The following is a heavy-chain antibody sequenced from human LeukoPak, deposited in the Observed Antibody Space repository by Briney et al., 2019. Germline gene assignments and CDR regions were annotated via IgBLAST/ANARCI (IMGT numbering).Heavy chain of an antibody. D-gene: IGHD6-6*01. CDR2: INHSGST. V-gene: IGHV4-34*01. CDR3: ARENSSSSTFVDY. Sequence: PSETLSLTCTVSGGSISSYYWSWIRQPPGKGLEWIGEINHSGSTNYNPSLKSRVTISVDTSKNQFSLKLSSVTAADTAVYYCARENSSSSTFVDYWGQGTLVTVSS. CDR1: GGSISSYY. J-gene: IGHJ4*02.